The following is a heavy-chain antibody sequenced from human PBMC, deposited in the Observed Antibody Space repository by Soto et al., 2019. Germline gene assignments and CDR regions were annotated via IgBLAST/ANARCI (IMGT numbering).Heavy chain of an antibody. CDR2: ISSGSAFI. V-gene: IGHV3-21*01. J-gene: IGHJ5*02. CDR3: TRDQGGSYDSWFDP. Sequence: EVQVVESGGGLVKPGGSLRLSCNFSFSMYSIDWVRHAPGKGLEWVASISSGSAFIKYADSVKGRFTISRDNAKNSVSLQMDSLRVEDTAMYYCTRDQGGSYDSWFDPWGRGTLVTVSS. D-gene: IGHD1-26*01. CDR1: SFSMYS.